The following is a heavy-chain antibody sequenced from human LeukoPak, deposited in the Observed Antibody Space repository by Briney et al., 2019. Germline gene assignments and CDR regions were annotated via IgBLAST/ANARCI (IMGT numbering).Heavy chain of an antibody. CDR3: VKFAPGFLSAGWFDP. D-gene: IGHD3-16*01. J-gene: IGHJ5*02. Sequence: GGSLRLSCAASGFIFSNSALSWVRLPPGRGLEWVAGIGGSNVPRTWYADSMKGRFTISRDDSKSTLYLQMTSLRDEDTAIYYCVKFAPGFLSAGWFDPWRQGTRVTVSS. CDR1: GFIFSNSA. CDR2: IGGSNVPRT. V-gene: IGHV3-23*01.